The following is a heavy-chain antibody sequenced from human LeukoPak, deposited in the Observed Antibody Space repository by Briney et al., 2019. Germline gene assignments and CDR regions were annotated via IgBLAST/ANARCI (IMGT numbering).Heavy chain of an antibody. D-gene: IGHD1-14*01. CDR2: TNPNSGGT. Sequence: ASVKVSCKASGYTFTGYYMHWVRQAPGQGLEWMGRTNPNSGGTNYAQKFQGRVTMTRDTSISTAYMELSRLRSDDTAVYYCARGSISPPYYYYGMDVWGQGTTVTVSS. CDR1: GYTFTGYY. CDR3: ARGSISPPYYYYGMDV. J-gene: IGHJ6*02. V-gene: IGHV1-2*06.